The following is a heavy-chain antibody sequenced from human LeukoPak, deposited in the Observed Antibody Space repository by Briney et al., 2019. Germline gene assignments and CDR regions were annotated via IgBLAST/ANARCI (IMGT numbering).Heavy chain of an antibody. J-gene: IGHJ4*02. V-gene: IGHV3-23*01. D-gene: IGHD6-19*01. Sequence: GGSLRLSCMVSGFTLSSYEMSWIRQAPGKGLEWVSSIEYGESTTHYADSARGRFTISRDNYKNTLYLQLTRLSDDDTAVYFCARNSGWYGISWGQGTLVIVSS. CDR2: IEYGESTT. CDR1: GFTLSSYE. CDR3: ARNSGWYGIS.